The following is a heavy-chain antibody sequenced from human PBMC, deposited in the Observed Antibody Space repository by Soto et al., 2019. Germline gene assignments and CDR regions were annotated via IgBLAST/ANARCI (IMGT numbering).Heavy chain of an antibody. CDR2: VSGSGGSL. Sequence: GGSLRLYCAASGFTFSNYPLTWVRQASGKGLEWVSAVSGSGGSLYYADSVMGRFTVSRDNSKNTVYLQMNSLRAEDTAVYYCAKDSTVAATDYFDSWGQGT. V-gene: IGHV3-23*01. CDR1: GFTFSNYP. D-gene: IGHD2-15*01. J-gene: IGHJ4*02. CDR3: AKDSTVAATDYFDS.